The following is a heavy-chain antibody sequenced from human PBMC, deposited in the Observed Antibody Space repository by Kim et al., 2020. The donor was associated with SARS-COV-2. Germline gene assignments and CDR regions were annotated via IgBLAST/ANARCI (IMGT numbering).Heavy chain of an antibody. CDR2: TIPMFGTA. D-gene: IGHD3-22*01. J-gene: IGHJ5*02. Sequence: SVKVSCKASGGSFSSYSFSWVRQAPGLGLEWMGATIPMFGTAKYAQKFQGAVTITADEATNTVFVELISLTSEDTAVYYCARDPAFVMSSGYFFDLWGQGTLVIVSS. V-gene: IGHV1-69*13. CDR3: ARDPAFVMSSGYFFDL. CDR1: GGSFSSYS.